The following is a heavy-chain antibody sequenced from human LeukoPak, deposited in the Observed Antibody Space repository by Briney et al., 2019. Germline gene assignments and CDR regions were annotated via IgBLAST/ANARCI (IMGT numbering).Heavy chain of an antibody. V-gene: IGHV3-23*01. D-gene: IGHD6-13*01. CDR2: VSGGGDST. Sequence: GGSLRLSCAASGFTFTNHAMSWVRQAPGKGLECVSTVSGGGDSTYYADSVKGRFTISRDNSKNTLYLQMNSLRAEDTAVYYCAKDFWYSSSWSYHFFASWGQGNLVTVSS. J-gene: IGHJ4*02. CDR1: GFTFTNHA. CDR3: AKDFWYSSSWSYHFFAS.